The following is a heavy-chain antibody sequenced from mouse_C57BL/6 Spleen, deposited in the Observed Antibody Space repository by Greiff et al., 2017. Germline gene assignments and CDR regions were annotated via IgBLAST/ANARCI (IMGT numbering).Heavy chain of an antibody. J-gene: IGHJ2*01. CDR2: FYPGSGSI. CDR3: ARHEEEGFITTVVAHFDY. D-gene: IGHD1-1*01. Sequence: QVQLQQSGAELVKPGASVKLSCKASGYTFTEYTIHWVRQRSGQGLEWIGWFYPGSGSIKYNEKFKDKATLTADKSSSTVYMELSRLTSEDSAVYFCARHEEEGFITTVVAHFDYWGQGTTLTVSS. CDR1: GYTFTEYT. V-gene: IGHV1-62-2*01.